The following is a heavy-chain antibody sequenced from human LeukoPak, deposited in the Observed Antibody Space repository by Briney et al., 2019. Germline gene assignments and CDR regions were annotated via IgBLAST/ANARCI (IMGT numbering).Heavy chain of an antibody. CDR3: ARLHCTNGVCMGLDY. Sequence: GGSLRLSCAASGFTFSSYWMSWVRQAPGKGPEWVANIKQDGSEKYYVDSVKGRFTISRDNAKNSLYLQMNSLRAEDTALYYCARLHCTNGVCMGLDYWGQGTLVTVSS. V-gene: IGHV3-7*03. D-gene: IGHD2-8*01. CDR1: GFTFSSYW. J-gene: IGHJ4*02. CDR2: IKQDGSEK.